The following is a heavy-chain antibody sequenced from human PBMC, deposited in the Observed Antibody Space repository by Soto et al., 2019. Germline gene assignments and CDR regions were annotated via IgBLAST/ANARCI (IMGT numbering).Heavy chain of an antibody. CDR1: GGSIRSGDYC. V-gene: IGHV4-30-4*01. CDR2: NYYSGNN. D-gene: IGHD3-3*01. CDR3: AEDRSNFGVVALDCGMDV. Sequence: SETLSLTCTVSGGSIRSGDYCWSWIRPPPGKGREWIGYNYYSGNNNFHTARNSRVTISVNPSKIQFPLKLSAVTAAGTAGYYLAEDRSNFGVVALDCGMDVWGQGSTVTLS. J-gene: IGHJ6*02.